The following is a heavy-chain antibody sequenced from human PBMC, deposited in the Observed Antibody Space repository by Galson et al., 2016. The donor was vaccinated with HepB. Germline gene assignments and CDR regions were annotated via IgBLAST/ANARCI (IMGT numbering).Heavy chain of an antibody. CDR2: IRDSGDFP. CDR3: ARGHSAGYLTTWIDS. Sequence: SLRLSCAASGFIFNDYHMAWIRQAPGRGPEWVSQIRDSGDFPYYADSVRGRFTISRDNAKNLIFLQMTSLRVEDTAIYYCARGHSAGYLTTWIDSWGQGTLVTVSS. J-gene: IGHJ4*02. V-gene: IGHV3-11*01. D-gene: IGHD3-9*01. CDR1: GFIFNDYH.